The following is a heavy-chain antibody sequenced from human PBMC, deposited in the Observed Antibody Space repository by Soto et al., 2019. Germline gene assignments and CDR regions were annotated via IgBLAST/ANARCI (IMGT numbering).Heavy chain of an antibody. CDR1: GFSFSSYA. J-gene: IGHJ6*02. Sequence: PGGSLRLSCAASGFSFSSYAMTWVRQAPGKGLEWVSAIDSDASTYYADSVKGRFTISRDNSKTLYLQMNSLRREDTAVYYCAKDGGAGNFYYYGADVWGQGTTVTVSS. CDR3: AKDGGAGNFYYYGADV. V-gene: IGHV3-23*01. CDR2: IDSDAST. D-gene: IGHD3-16*01.